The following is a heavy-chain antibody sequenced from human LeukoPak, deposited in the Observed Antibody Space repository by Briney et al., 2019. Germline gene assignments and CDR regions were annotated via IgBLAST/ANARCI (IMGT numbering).Heavy chain of an antibody. Sequence: SVKVSCKASGGTFSSYAISWVRQAPGQGLEWMGGIIPIFGTANYALKFQGRVTITADESTSTAYMELSSLRSEDTAVYYCARGYDSSGYYIRFDYWGQGTLVTVSS. V-gene: IGHV1-69*13. D-gene: IGHD3-22*01. CDR3: ARGYDSSGYYIRFDY. CDR2: IIPIFGTA. CDR1: GGTFSSYA. J-gene: IGHJ4*02.